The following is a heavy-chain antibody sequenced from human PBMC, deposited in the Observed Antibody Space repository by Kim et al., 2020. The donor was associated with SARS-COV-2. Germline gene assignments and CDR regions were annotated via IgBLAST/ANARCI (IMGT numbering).Heavy chain of an antibody. Sequence: SETLSLTCTVSGGSISSYYWSWIRQPPGKGLEWIGYIYYSGSTNYNPSLKSRVTISVDTSKNQFSLKLSSVTAADTAVYYCARFDSSYVWFDPWGQGTLV. J-gene: IGHJ5*02. CDR3: ARFDSSYVWFDP. CDR1: GGSISSYY. V-gene: IGHV4-59*13. D-gene: IGHD3-22*01. CDR2: IYYSGST.